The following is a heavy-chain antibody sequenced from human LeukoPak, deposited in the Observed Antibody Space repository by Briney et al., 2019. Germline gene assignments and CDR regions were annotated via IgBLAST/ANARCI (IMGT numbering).Heavy chain of an antibody. J-gene: IGHJ3*02. Sequence: AETLSLTCSVFGGSISSTTYYWVWIRQPPGKGLECIASIHYPGRAYYNPSLKSRVTISADTSKNHFSLKLSSVTAADTAVYYCARHFDNGDYKKTFDIWGQGTMVIVSS. D-gene: IGHD4-17*01. V-gene: IGHV4-39*01. CDR1: GGSISSTTYY. CDR3: ARHFDNGDYKKTFDI. CDR2: IHYPGRA.